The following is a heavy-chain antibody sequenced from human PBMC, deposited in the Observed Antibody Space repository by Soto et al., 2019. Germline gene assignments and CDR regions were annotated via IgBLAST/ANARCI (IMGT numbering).Heavy chain of an antibody. Sequence: QVQLQESGPGLVKPSQTLSLTCTVSGASISSGDYYWSWIRQPPGKDLEWIGYIYYIGSTYYNPSLKSRVTISVDTSKNQLSLKLSSVTAADTAVYYCARAFDDSSGYYGGLGHWGQGTLVTVSS. CDR2: IYYIGST. J-gene: IGHJ4*02. CDR3: ARAFDDSSGYYGGLGH. D-gene: IGHD3-22*01. CDR1: GASISSGDYY. V-gene: IGHV4-30-4*01.